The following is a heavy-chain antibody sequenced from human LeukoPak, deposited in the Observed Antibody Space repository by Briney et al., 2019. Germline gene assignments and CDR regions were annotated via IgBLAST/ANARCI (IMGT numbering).Heavy chain of an antibody. V-gene: IGHV3-74*01. CDR2: ISTDGSQT. J-gene: IGHJ4*02. Sequence: GGSLRLSCEASGFTFSNYWMHWVRQAPGKGLMWVSQISTDGSQTFYADSVKGRFTISRDNAKNTLFLQMDSLRPEDTAVYYCVRSLRSADFRGQGTLVTVSS. CDR1: GFTFSNYW. CDR3: VRSLRSADF.